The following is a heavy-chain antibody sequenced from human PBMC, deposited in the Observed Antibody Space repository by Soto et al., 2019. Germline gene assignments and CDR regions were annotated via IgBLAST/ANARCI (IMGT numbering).Heavy chain of an antibody. CDR3: ARFGGATGDYFDY. J-gene: IGHJ4*02. D-gene: IGHD1-26*01. CDR2: IYYSGST. V-gene: IGHV4-59*08. CDR1: GGSISSYY. Sequence: SETLSLTCTVSGGSISSYYCSWIRQPPGKGLEWIGYIYYSGSTNYNPSLKSRVTISVDTSKNQFSLKLSSVTAADTAVYYCARFGGATGDYFDYWGQGTLVTVSS.